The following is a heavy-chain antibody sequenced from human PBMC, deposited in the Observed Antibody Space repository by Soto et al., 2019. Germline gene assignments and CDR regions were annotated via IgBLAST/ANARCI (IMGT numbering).Heavy chain of an antibody. J-gene: IGHJ5*02. D-gene: IGHD5-18*01. CDR1: GGSISSGGYY. CDR3: ARARIQLWLKVCWFDP. CDR2: IYYSGST. V-gene: IGHV4-31*03. Sequence: SETLSLTCTVSGGSISSGGYYWSWIRQHPGKGLEWIGYIYYSGSTYYNPSLKSRVTISVDTSKNQFSLKLSSVTAADTAVYYCARARIQLWLKVCWFDPCGQGTLVTVSS.